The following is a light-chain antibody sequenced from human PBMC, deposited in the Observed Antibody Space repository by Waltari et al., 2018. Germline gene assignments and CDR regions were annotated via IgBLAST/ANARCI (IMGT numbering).Light chain of an antibody. CDR1: QSVSTN. CDR3: QQYSNWPPIT. J-gene: IGKJ5*01. Sequence: ETVMTQSPATLSVSQGERVTLFCRASQSVSTNLAWYQQKPGQAPRLLIDGASTRATGTPARFSGSGSGTEFTLTISSLQSEDFAIYYCQQYSNWPPITFGQGTRLEIK. V-gene: IGKV3-15*01. CDR2: GAS.